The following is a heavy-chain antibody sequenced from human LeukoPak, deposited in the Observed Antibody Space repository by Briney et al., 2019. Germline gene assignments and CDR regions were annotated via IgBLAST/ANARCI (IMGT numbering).Heavy chain of an antibody. CDR3: ARQGHQWELRGHESFDI. CDR1: GYSFTSYW. CDR2: IYPGDSDT. D-gene: IGHD1-26*01. V-gene: IGHV5-51*01. Sequence: GESLKISCKGSGYSFTSYWIGWVRQVPGKGLEWMGIIYPGDSDTRYSPSFQGQVTISADKSISTAYLQWSSLKASDTAMYYCARQGHQWELRGHESFDIWGQGTMVTVSS. J-gene: IGHJ3*02.